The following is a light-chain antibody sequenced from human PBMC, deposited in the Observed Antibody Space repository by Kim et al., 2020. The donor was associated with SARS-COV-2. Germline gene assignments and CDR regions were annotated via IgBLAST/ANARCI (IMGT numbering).Light chain of an antibody. Sequence: GTNSWTGGSAKIGGGDDVHWYQQLPGTAPKLLIYGNSNRPSGVPDRVSGSKSGTSASLAITGLQAEDEADYYCQSYDSSLSGDVVFGGGTQLTVL. CDR1: SAKIGGGDD. J-gene: IGLJ2*01. V-gene: IGLV1-40*01. CDR3: QSYDSSLSGDVV. CDR2: GNS.